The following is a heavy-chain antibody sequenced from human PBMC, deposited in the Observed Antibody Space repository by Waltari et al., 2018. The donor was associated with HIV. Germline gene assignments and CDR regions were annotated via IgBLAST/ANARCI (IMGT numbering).Heavy chain of an antibody. CDR3: ARGGYGWLPDGY. J-gene: IGHJ4*02. CDR1: GFTLRSYA. Sequence: QVQLVESGGGVVQPGRFLRLSCAAPGFTLRSYAIHWVRQAPGKGLEWVAVISYDGSNKYYADSVKGRFTISRDNSKNTLYLQMNSLRAEDTAVYYCARGGYGWLPDGYWGQGTLVTVSS. D-gene: IGHD5-18*01. V-gene: IGHV3-30-3*01. CDR2: ISYDGSNK.